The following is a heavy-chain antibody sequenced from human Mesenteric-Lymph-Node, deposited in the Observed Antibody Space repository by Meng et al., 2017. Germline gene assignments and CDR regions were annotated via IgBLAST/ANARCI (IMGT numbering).Heavy chain of an antibody. Sequence: TLSLTCRVSGYINNKRYYWGWVRQPPGKALEWLARIVWEDDKFYSTFLKTRPTISKDTSKNQVVLTMTNMDPVETATYYCARSHLWASFDPWGQGTLVTVSS. CDR2: IVWEDDK. D-gene: IGHD2/OR15-2a*01. J-gene: IGHJ5*02. V-gene: IGHV2-70*04. CDR3: ARSHLWASFDP. CDR1: GYINNKRYY.